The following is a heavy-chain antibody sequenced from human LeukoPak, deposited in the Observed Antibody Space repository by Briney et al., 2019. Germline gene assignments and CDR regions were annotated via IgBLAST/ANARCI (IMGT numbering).Heavy chain of an antibody. CDR3: ARDVDSSTSSSHYYYYMDV. Sequence: GASVKVSCKASGYTFTSYYMHWVRQAPGQGLEWMGIINPSGGSTSYAQKFQGRVTMTRDTSTSTVYMELSSLRSEDTAVYYCARDVDSSTSSSHYYYYMDVWGKGTTVTVSS. J-gene: IGHJ6*03. CDR1: GYTFTSYY. V-gene: IGHV1-46*01. D-gene: IGHD2-2*01. CDR2: INPSGGST.